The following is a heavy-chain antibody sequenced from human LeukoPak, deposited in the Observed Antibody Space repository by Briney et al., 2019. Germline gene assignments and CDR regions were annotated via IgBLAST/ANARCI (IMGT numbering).Heavy chain of an antibody. CDR3: ARLRQEAWSPYYDSSGWDY. CDR2: IYTSGST. D-gene: IGHD3-22*01. J-gene: IGHJ4*02. V-gene: IGHV4-4*07. Sequence: SETLSLTCTVSGGSISSYYWSWIRQPAGKGLEWIGRIYTSGSTNYNPSLKSRVTMSVDTSKNQFSLKLTSVTAADTAVYYCARLRQEAWSPYYDSSGWDYWGQGTLVTVSS. CDR1: GGSISSYY.